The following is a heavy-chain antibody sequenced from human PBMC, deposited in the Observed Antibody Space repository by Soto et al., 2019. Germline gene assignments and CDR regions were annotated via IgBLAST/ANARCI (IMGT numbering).Heavy chain of an antibody. CDR1: GGSISSSNW. CDR3: ARGYIGGQGSSGYYPS. CDR2: IYHSGST. V-gene: IGHV4-4*02. Sequence: PSETLSLTCAVSGGSISSSNWWSWVRQPPGKGLEWIGEIYHSGSTNYNPSLKSRVTISVDKSKNQFSLKLSSVTAADTAVYYCARGYIGGQGSSGYYPSWGQGTLVTVSS. J-gene: IGHJ5*02. D-gene: IGHD3-22*01.